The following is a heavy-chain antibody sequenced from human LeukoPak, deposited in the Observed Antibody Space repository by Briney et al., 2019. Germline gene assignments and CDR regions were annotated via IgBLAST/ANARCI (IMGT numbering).Heavy chain of an antibody. CDR3: ARPVSSSWYGGFDY. V-gene: IGHV4-39*01. D-gene: IGHD6-13*01. J-gene: IGHJ4*02. CDR1: GCSISSNSYY. Sequence: PSETLSLTCTVSGCSISSNSYYWAWIPQSPGKGLEWIGSIYYTGSTYYNPSPKSRVTISVDTSKHQFSLKVSSVTAADTAVYYCARPVSSSWYGGFDYWGQGTLVTVSS. CDR2: IYYTGST.